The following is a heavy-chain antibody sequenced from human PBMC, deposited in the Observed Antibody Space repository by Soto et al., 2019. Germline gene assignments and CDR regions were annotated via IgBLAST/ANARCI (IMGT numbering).Heavy chain of an antibody. CDR1: GYTFTSYY. Sequence: GASVKVSCKASGYTFTSYYMHWVRQAPGQGLEWMGIINPSGGSTSYAQKFQGRVTMTRDTSTSTVYMELSSLRSEDTAVYYCARGMYYYDSSGYYLDHWGQGTLVTVSS. J-gene: IGHJ4*02. D-gene: IGHD3-22*01. CDR2: INPSGGST. V-gene: IGHV1-46*01. CDR3: ARGMYYYDSSGYYLDH.